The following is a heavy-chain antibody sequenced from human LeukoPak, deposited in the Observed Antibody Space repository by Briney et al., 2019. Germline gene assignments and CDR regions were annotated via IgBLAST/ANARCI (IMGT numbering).Heavy chain of an antibody. Sequence: GGSLRLSCAASGFTFSSYWMHWVRQVPGKGLVWVSRINTGGSGTTYADSVKGRFTISRDNAKNTLYLQMNSLRAEDTAVYYCARSNQADDYWGQGTLVTVSS. CDR3: ARSNQADDY. D-gene: IGHD4-11*01. CDR2: INTGGSGT. CDR1: GFTFSSYW. J-gene: IGHJ4*02. V-gene: IGHV3-74*01.